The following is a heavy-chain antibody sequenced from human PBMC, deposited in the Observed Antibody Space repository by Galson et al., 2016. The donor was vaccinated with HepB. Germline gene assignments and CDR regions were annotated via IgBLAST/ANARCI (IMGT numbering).Heavy chain of an antibody. D-gene: IGHD1-7*01. CDR3: AKEATATTGAKTKRVWYFDL. CDR1: GFTFSRYW. CDR2: INTDGSST. V-gene: IGHV3-74*01. J-gene: IGHJ2*01. Sequence: SLRLSCAASGFTFSRYWMHWVRQAPGKGLVWVSRINTDGSSTSYADSVKGRFTISRDDATNSLYLQMNSLRDEDTAVYYCAKEATATTGAKTKRVWYFDLWGRGTLVTVSS.